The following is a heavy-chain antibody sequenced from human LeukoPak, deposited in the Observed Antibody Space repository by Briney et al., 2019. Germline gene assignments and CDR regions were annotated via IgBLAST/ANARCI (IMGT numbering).Heavy chain of an antibody. CDR1: GGSFSDYF. CDR3: ARDVVVVPAAIHYGMDV. J-gene: IGHJ6*02. Sequence: SETLSLTCAVYGGSFSDYFWGWIRQPPGKGLEWIGEINHSGRTYYNPSLKSRVSISVDTSKNQFSLNLSSVTAADTAVYYCARDVVVVPAAIHYGMDVWGQGTTVTVSS. V-gene: IGHV4-34*01. D-gene: IGHD2-2*01. CDR2: INHSGRT.